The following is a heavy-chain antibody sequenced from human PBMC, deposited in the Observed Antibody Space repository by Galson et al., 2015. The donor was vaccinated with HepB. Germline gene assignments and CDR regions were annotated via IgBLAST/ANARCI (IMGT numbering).Heavy chain of an antibody. CDR1: GGSFSGYY. CDR2: INHSGST. V-gene: IGHV4-34*01. Sequence: SETLSLTCAVYGGSFSGYYWSWIRQPPGKGLEWIGEINHSGSTNYNPSLKSRVTISVDTSKNQFSLKLSSVTAADTAVYYCARGPRTPHCSSTSCYFGAGKGCYYMDVWGKGTTVTVSS. D-gene: IGHD2-2*01. CDR3: ARGPRTPHCSSTSCYFGAGKGCYYMDV. J-gene: IGHJ6*03.